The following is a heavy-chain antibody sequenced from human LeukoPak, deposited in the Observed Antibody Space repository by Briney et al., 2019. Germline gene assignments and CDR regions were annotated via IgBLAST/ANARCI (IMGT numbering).Heavy chain of an antibody. CDR1: GGSFSNYA. V-gene: IGHV1-69*13. Sequence: GASVKVSYKASGGSFSNYAINWVRQAPGQGLEWMGGIIPIFGTPNYVQKFQGRVTITADESTSTAYMELSSLRSEDTAVYYCARASSDDTAMATPFAYWGQGTLVTVSS. CDR2: IIPIFGTP. CDR3: ARASSDDTAMATPFAY. J-gene: IGHJ4*02. D-gene: IGHD5-18*01.